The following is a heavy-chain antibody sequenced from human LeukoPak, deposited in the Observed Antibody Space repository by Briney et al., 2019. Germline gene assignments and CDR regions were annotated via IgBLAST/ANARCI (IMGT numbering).Heavy chain of an antibody. Sequence: SETLSLTCTVSGGSISGSSYYWGWIRQPPGKGLEWIGSIYYSGSTYYNPSLKSRVTISVDTSKNQFSLKLSSVTAADTAVYYCARDVATGVPIDYYYYYMDVWGKGTTVTVSS. CDR2: IYYSGST. J-gene: IGHJ6*03. V-gene: IGHV4-39*07. D-gene: IGHD5-12*01. CDR1: GGSISGSSYY. CDR3: ARDVATGVPIDYYYYYMDV.